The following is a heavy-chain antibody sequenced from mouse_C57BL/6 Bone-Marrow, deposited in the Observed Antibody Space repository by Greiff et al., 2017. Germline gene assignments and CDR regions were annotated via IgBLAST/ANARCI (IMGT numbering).Heavy chain of an antibody. CDR3: ATSYYGSSYSYAMDY. V-gene: IGHV1-26*01. D-gene: IGHD1-1*01. CDR2: INPNNGGT. CDR1: GYTFTDYY. J-gene: IGHJ4*01. Sequence: EVQLQQSGPELVKPGASVKISCKASGYTFTDYYMNWVKQSHGKSLEWIGDINPNNGGTSYNQKFKGKAKLTVDKSSSTADMELRSLTSEDSAVYYCATSYYGSSYSYAMDYWGQGTSVTVS.